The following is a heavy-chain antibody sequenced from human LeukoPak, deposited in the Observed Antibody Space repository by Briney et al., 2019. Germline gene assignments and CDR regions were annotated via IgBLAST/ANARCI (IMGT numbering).Heavy chain of an antibody. CDR3: AKYTSGTSYRGLDQ. CDR1: GLTVSTYG. J-gene: IGHJ4*02. D-gene: IGHD3-10*01. CDR2: IIGSAVNT. Sequence: PGGSLRPSCGAPGLTVSTYGMSWVRQAPGKGLKWFPTIIGSAVNTYYADSVKGRFTISRDDSKNTVYLQMNSLRAEDTAVYSCAKYTSGTSYRGLDQWGQGTLVTVSS. V-gene: IGHV3-23*01.